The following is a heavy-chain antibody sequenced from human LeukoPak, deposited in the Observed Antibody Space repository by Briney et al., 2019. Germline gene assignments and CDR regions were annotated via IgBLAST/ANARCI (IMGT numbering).Heavy chain of an antibody. CDR2: ISGSGLIT. CDR3: AKIFSYYWDTSLRGAFDI. V-gene: IGHV3-23*01. CDR1: GFTFSRFA. D-gene: IGHD3-22*01. Sequence: PGGXXRLSCAASGFTFSRFAMSWVRQAPGKGVEGVSGISGSGLITYFPSSFNALFTISTDNSKTPLYVQINSLRAEDTAVYYCAKIFSYYWDTSLRGAFDIWGQGTMVTVSS. J-gene: IGHJ3*02.